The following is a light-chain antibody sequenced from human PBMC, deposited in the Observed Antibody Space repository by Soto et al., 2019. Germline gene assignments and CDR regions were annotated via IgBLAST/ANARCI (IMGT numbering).Light chain of an antibody. J-gene: IGKJ2*01. CDR1: QSLGPAY. CDR3: QQYDSSPPYT. CDR2: GAS. V-gene: IGKV3-20*01. Sequence: EMVWTHSPATLPLPPGQRATLSSRPFQSLGPAYLAWYKQKPGQAPSLLIYGASSRATGIPDRFSGSGSGTDFTLTISRLEPEDFAVYYCQQYDSSPPYTFGQGTNLEIK.